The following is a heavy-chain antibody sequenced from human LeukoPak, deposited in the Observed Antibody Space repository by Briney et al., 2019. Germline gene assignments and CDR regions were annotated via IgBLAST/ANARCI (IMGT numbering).Heavy chain of an antibody. Sequence: PSETLSLTCTVSGGSISSYYWSWIRQPPGKGLEWIGYIYYSGSTNYNPSLKSRVTISVDTSKNQFSLKLSSVTAADTAVYYCARGRIAAAGSGSRWFDPWGQGTLVTVSS. D-gene: IGHD6-13*01. CDR1: GGSISSYY. J-gene: IGHJ5*02. V-gene: IGHV4-59*01. CDR3: ARGRIAAAGSGSRWFDP. CDR2: IYYSGST.